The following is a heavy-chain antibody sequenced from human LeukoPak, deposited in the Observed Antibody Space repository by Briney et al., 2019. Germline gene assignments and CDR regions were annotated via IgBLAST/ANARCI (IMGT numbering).Heavy chain of an antibody. CDR3: ARLGEWELLTIDY. Sequence: SETLSLTCTVSGGSISSSSYYWGWIRQPPGKGLEWIGSIYHSGSTYYNPSLKSRVTISVDTSKNQFSLKLSSVTAADTAVYYCARLGEWELLTIDYWGQGTLVTVSS. J-gene: IGHJ4*02. V-gene: IGHV4-39*07. D-gene: IGHD1-26*01. CDR2: IYHSGST. CDR1: GGSISSSSYY.